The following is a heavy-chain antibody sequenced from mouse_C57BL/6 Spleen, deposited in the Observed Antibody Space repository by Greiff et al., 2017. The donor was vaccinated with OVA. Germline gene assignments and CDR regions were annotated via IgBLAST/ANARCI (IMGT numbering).Heavy chain of an antibody. D-gene: IGHD1-1*01. CDR1: GYTFTSYW. Sequence: EVQLQQSGTVLARPGASVKMSCKTSGYTFTSYWMHWVKQRPGQGLEWIGAIYPGNSDTSYNQKFKGKAKLTAVTSASTAYMELSSLTNEDSAVYYCTGLLLRPAWFAYWGQGTLVTVSA. CDR3: TGLLLRPAWFAY. V-gene: IGHV1-5*01. CDR2: IYPGNSDT. J-gene: IGHJ3*01.